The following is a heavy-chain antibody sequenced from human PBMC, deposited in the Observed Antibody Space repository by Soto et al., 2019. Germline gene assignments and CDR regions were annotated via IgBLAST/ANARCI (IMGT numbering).Heavy chain of an antibody. CDR3: ANFANDYYDSSGYYALPHDAFDI. CDR2: ISGSGGST. D-gene: IGHD3-22*01. V-gene: IGHV3-23*01. CDR1: GFTFSSYA. Sequence: GGSVGLSCAASGFTFSSYAMSWVRQAPGKGLEWVSAISGSGGSTYYADSVKGRFTISRDNSKNTLYLQMNSLRAEDTAVYYCANFANDYYDSSGYYALPHDAFDIWGQGTMVTVSS. J-gene: IGHJ3*02.